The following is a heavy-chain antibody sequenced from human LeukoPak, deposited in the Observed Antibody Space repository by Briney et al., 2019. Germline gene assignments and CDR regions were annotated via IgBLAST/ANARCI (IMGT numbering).Heavy chain of an antibody. V-gene: IGHV3-23*01. CDR3: AKVRRASSWLYGMDV. CDR2: ISGSGGST. CDR1: GFTFSSYA. Sequence: GGSLRLSCAASGFTFSSYAMSWVRQAPGKGLEWVSAISGSGGSTYYADSVKGRFTISRDNSKNTLYLQMNSLRAEDTAVYYCAKVRRASSWLYGMDVWGQGTTVTVSS. D-gene: IGHD6-13*01. J-gene: IGHJ6*02.